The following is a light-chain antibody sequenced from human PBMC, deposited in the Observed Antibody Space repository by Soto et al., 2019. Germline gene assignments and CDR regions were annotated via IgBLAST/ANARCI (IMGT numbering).Light chain of an antibody. CDR3: AAWDDSLSGHYV. CDR2: SNN. Sequence: QSVLTQPPSASGTPGQRVTISCSGSSSNIGSNNVNWYQQLPGTTPKLLMYSNNQRPSGVPDRFSGSKSGTSASLAISGLRSEDEGDYYCAAWDDSLSGHYVFGTGTKVTVL. CDR1: SSNIGSNN. V-gene: IGLV1-47*02. J-gene: IGLJ1*01.